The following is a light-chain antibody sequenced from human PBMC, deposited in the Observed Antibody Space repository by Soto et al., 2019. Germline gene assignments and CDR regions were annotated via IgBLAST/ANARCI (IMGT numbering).Light chain of an antibody. J-gene: IGKJ1*01. V-gene: IGKV1-5*01. CDR1: QSINNL. Sequence: DVQMTQSPSTLSASVGDRVTITCRAGQSINNLLAWYQQKPGKAPKFLIYDVSNLQSGVPPRFSGSGSGTDFTLAISSLQPEDSATYYCLQDINYPWTFGQGTKVDIK. CDR2: DVS. CDR3: LQDINYPWT.